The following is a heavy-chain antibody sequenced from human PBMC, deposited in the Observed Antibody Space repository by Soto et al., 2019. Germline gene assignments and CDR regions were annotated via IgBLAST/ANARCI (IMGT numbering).Heavy chain of an antibody. CDR2: LSYDGSNK. CDR1: GFTFSTSA. CDR3: ASGNSVLAY. Sequence: GGALRLSCAASGFTFSTSAMHWVRQAPGKGLEWVAVLSYDGSNKYYADSVKGRFTISRDNSKNTLYLQMNSLRAEDTAVYYCASGNSVLAYWGQGALVTVSS. V-gene: IGHV3-30-3*01. J-gene: IGHJ4*02. D-gene: IGHD4-4*01.